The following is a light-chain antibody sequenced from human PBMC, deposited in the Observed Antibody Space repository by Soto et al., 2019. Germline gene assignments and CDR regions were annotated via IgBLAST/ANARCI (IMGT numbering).Light chain of an antibody. CDR1: QSLFDSSTNKNY. V-gene: IGKV4-1*01. CDR2: WAS. CDR3: QQYYSPLWT. Sequence: DIVMTQSPDSLAVSLGERATVNCNSSQSLFDSSTNKNYLAWYQQKPGQHPKLLIYWASARESGVPDRFSGSGSGTHFTLTINTRQGEDVAVYYCQQYYSPLWTFGQGSKVEVK. J-gene: IGKJ1*01.